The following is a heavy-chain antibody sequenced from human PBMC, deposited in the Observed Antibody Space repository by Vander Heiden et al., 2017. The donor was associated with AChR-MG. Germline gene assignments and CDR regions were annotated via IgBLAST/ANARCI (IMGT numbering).Heavy chain of an antibody. V-gene: IGHV1-2*02. J-gene: IGHJ6*03. CDR3: ERAPRYPRGSMDV. CDR2: INPNSGGT. Sequence: QVQLVQSGAEVKKPGAAVKVACKASGYTFTGNYMHWVRPAHGQGIEWMGWINPNSGGTNYAQKFQGRVTMTRDTYISTAYMELSRMRSDDTAVYYCERAPRYPRGSMDVWGKGTTVTVSS. CDR1: GYTFTGNY. D-gene: IGHD1-1*01.